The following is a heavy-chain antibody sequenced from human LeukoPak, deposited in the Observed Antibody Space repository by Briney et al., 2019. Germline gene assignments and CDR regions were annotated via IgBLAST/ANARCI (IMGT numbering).Heavy chain of an antibody. Sequence: GASVKASCKASGYTFTGYYMHWVRQAPGQGLEWMGWINPNSGGTNYAQKFQGRVTMTRDTSISTAYMELSRLRSDDTAVYYCARRSSSWYLGGYYYYMDVWGKGTTVTVSS. CDR1: GYTFTGYY. D-gene: IGHD6-13*01. J-gene: IGHJ6*03. CDR2: INPNSGGT. CDR3: ARRSSSWYLGGYYYYMDV. V-gene: IGHV1-2*02.